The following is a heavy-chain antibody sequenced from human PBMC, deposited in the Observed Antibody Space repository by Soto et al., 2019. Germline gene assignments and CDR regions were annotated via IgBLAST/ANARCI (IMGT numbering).Heavy chain of an antibody. CDR2: TIPIFGTA. CDR3: ASVVVVAATRDYYYYGMDV. V-gene: IGHV1-69*13. CDR1: GGTFSSYA. D-gene: IGHD2-15*01. Sequence: SVKVSCKASGGTFSSYAISWVRQAPGQGLEWMGGTIPIFGTANYAQKSQGRVTITADESTSTAYMELSSLRSEDTAVYYCASVVVVAATRDYYYYGMDVWGQGTTVTVSS. J-gene: IGHJ6*02.